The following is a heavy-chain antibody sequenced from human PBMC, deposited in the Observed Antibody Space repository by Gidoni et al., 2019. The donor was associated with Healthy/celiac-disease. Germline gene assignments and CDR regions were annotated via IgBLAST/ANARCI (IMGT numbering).Heavy chain of an antibody. CDR1: GFTFSSYG. D-gene: IGHD6-19*01. J-gene: IGHJ4*02. CDR3: AKNLGSGWYVPVDY. CDR2: ISYDGSNK. V-gene: IGHV3-30*18. Sequence: QVQLVESGGGVVQPGRSLRLSCAAYGFTFSSYGMHWVRQAPGKGLEWVAVISYDGSNKYYADSVKGRFTISRDNSKNTLYLQMNSLRAEDTAVYYCAKNLGSGWYVPVDYWGQGTLVTVSS.